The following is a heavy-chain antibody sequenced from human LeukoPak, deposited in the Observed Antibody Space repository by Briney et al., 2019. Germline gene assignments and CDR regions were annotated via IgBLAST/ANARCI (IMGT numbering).Heavy chain of an antibody. D-gene: IGHD6-19*01. V-gene: IGHV4-39*01. CDR2: IYYSGST. J-gene: IGHJ4*02. Sequence: SETLSLTCTVSGGSISGSGYYWGWIRQPPGKGLEWIGSIYYSGSTYYNPSLKSRVTISVDTSKNQFSLRLSSVTAADTAVYYRARGLVWGQGTLVTVSS. CDR1: GGSISGSGYY. CDR3: ARGLV.